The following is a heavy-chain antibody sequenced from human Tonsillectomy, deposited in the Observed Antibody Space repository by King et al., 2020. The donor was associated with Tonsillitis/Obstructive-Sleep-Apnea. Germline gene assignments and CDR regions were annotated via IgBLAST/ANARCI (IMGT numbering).Heavy chain of an antibody. CDR1: GFTFSSYA. Sequence: QLVQSGGGVVQPGRSLRLSCAASGFTFSSYAMHWVRQAPGKGLEWVAVISYDGSNKYYADSVKGRFTISRDNSKNTLYMQMNSLRAEDTAVYYCARGTDYDFWSGFDYWGQGTLVTVSS. D-gene: IGHD3-3*01. CDR2: ISYDGSNK. CDR3: ARGTDYDFWSGFDY. V-gene: IGHV3-30*04. J-gene: IGHJ4*02.